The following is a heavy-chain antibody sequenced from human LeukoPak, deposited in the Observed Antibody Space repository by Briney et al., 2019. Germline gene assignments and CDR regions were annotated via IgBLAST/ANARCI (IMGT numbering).Heavy chain of an antibody. CDR2: IKQEGIER. V-gene: IGHV3-7*01. CDR3: ARDPRRYCGGDCYD. D-gene: IGHD2-21*02. Sequence: GGSLRLSCVASGFTFRSYWMTWVRQAPGKGLEWVANIKQEGIERSYVDSVKGRFTISRDDAKNSLYLQMNSLRAEDTAVYFCARDPRRYCGGDCYDWGQGTLVTVSS. CDR1: GFTFRSYW. J-gene: IGHJ4*02.